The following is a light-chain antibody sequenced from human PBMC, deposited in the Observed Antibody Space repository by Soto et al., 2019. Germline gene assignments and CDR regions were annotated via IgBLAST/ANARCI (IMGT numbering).Light chain of an antibody. V-gene: IGKV1-27*01. Sequence: DMQMTQSPSSLSASVGDRVTITCRASQGLSNKLAWYQQKPGKVPKLLIFAASTLQSGVPSRFSGSGSGTDFTLTISSLQPEDVAGYYCQKYNDALRTFGQGTKVEIK. CDR2: AAS. CDR1: QGLSNK. J-gene: IGKJ1*01. CDR3: QKYNDALRT.